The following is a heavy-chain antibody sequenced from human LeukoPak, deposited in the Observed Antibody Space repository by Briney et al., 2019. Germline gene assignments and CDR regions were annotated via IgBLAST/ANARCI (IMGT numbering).Heavy chain of an antibody. Sequence: QPGGSLRLSCAASGFTFSSYAMSWVRQAPGKGLEWVALISSDGSKIYYADSVKGRFTISRDNSRNTLYLQMNSLRAEDSAVYYCARGLHRRCSGGICYQPFDYWGQGTLVTVSS. J-gene: IGHJ4*02. CDR3: ARGLHRRCSGGICYQPFDY. D-gene: IGHD2-15*01. V-gene: IGHV3-30*04. CDR2: ISSDGSKI. CDR1: GFTFSSYA.